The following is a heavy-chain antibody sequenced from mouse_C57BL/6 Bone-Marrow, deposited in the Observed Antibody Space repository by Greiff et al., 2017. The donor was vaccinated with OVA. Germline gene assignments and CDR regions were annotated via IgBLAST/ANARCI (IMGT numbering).Heavy chain of an antibody. CDR2: IYPRSGNT. D-gene: IGHD1-1*01. V-gene: IGHV1-81*01. CDR3: ATYGSSNYCFDY. Sequence: QVQLKESGAELARPGASVKLSCKASGYTFTSYVISWVKQRTGQGLEWMGEIYPRSGNTYYNEKFKGEATLTPDKSSSTAYRELRSLTSEDSAVYFCATYGSSNYCFDYWGQGTTLTVSS. CDR1: GYTFTSYV. J-gene: IGHJ2*01.